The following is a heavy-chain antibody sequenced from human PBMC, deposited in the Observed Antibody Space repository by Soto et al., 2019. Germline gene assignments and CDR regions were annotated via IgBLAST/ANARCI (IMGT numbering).Heavy chain of an antibody. CDR1: GFTFSTYG. V-gene: IGHV3-33*01. J-gene: IGHJ4*02. D-gene: IGHD3-10*01. CDR3: ARDLGAFNYGSAYFDY. Sequence: GSLRLSCAPSGFTFSTYGMHWVRQAPGKGLEWVAVIWYDGSNQYYADSVKGRFTISRDNSKNMLYLQMNRLRAEDTAVYYCARDLGAFNYGSAYFDYWGQGTPVTVSS. CDR2: IWYDGSNQ.